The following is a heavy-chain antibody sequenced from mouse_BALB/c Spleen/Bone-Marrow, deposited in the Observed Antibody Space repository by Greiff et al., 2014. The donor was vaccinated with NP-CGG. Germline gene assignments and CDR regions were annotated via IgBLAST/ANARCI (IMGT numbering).Heavy chain of an antibody. D-gene: IGHD2-14*01. Sequence: QVQLKESGAELVKPGALVKMSCKAFGYTFTTYPIEWMKQNHGKSLEWIGNFHPYNDDTKYNEKFKGKAKLTVEKSSSTVYLELSRLTSDDSAVYYCARGRYGLYYAMDYWGQGTSVTVSS. J-gene: IGHJ4*01. CDR3: ARGRYGLYYAMDY. V-gene: IGHV1-47*01. CDR1: GYTFTTYP. CDR2: FHPYNDDT.